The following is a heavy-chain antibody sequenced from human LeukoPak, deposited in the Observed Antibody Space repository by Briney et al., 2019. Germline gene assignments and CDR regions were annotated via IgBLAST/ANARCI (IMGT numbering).Heavy chain of an antibody. D-gene: IGHD2-2*01. J-gene: IGHJ4*02. CDR2: INTDGSTT. CDR1: GFTFSSYA. CDR3: AREKKSSTSMDY. Sequence: PGRSLRLSCAASGFTFSSYAMHWVRQAPGKGLVWVSRINTDGSTTTYADSVKGRFTISRDNAKNTLYLQMNSLRAEDTAVYYCAREKKSSTSMDYWGQGTLVTVST. V-gene: IGHV3-74*01.